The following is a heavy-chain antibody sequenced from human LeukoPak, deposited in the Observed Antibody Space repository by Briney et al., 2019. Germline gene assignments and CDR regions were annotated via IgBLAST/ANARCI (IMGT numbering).Heavy chain of an antibody. CDR2: IYSGGST. CDR3: AKEGSSGWFLPVDY. D-gene: IGHD6-19*01. CDR1: GFTVSSNY. V-gene: IGHV3-53*01. Sequence: GGSLRLSCAASGFTVSSNYMSWVRQAPGKGLEWVSVIYSGGSTYYADSVKGRFTISRDNSKNTLYLQMNSLRAEDTAVYYCAKEGSSGWFLPVDYWGQGTLVTVSS. J-gene: IGHJ4*02.